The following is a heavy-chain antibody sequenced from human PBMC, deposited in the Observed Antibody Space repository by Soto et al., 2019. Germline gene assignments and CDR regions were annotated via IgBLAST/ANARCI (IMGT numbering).Heavy chain of an antibody. D-gene: IGHD3-3*01. CDR2: ISYDGSNK. Sequence: QVQLVESGGGVVQPGRSLRLSCAASGFTFSSYAMHWVRQAPGKGLEWVAVISYDGSNKYYADSVKGRFTISRDNSKNTLYLQMNSLRAEDTAVYYCARASSGPLDYWGQGTLVTVSS. CDR3: ARASSGPLDY. J-gene: IGHJ4*02. V-gene: IGHV3-30-3*01. CDR1: GFTFSSYA.